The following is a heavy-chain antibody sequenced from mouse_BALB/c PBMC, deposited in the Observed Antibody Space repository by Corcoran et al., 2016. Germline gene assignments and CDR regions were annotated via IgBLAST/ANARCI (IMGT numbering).Heavy chain of an antibody. CDR3: ARGGSSGSY. CDR2: INTYTGEP. CDR1: GDTFTNYG. J-gene: IGHJ3*01. Sequence: QIELVQSGPELKKPGETVKISRKASGDTFTNYGMNWVKRAPGKGLKWMGWINTYTGEPTYADDFKGRFAFSLETSASTAYLQINNLKNEDMATYFCARGGSSGSYWGQGTLVTVSA. D-gene: IGHD3-1*01. V-gene: IGHV9-1*02.